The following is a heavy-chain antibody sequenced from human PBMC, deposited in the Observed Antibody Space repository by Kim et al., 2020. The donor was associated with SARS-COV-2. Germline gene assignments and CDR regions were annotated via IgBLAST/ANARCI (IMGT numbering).Heavy chain of an antibody. Sequence: GGSLRLSCVASGFTFSSDWMHWVRQAPGKGLVWVSRINGDGSSTNYADSVKGRFTISRDNAKNTLYLQMNSLRAEDTAVYYCARRRYTSNWYYFDYWGQGTLATVSS. D-gene: IGHD6-13*01. CDR1: GFTFSSDW. CDR2: INGDGSST. V-gene: IGHV3-74*01. CDR3: ARRRYTSNWYYFDY. J-gene: IGHJ4*02.